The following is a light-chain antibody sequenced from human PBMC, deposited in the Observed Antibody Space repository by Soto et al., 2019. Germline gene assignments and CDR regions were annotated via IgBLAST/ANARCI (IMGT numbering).Light chain of an antibody. CDR3: QQYSISRWT. Sequence: EIVLTQSPGTLSLSPGERATLSCRASQSVSSSYLAWYQQKPGQAPRLLIYGASSRATGIPDRFSGSGSGTDFTLTISRLEPEDFAVYYCQQYSISRWTFGQGTKVEIK. CDR2: GAS. V-gene: IGKV3-20*01. J-gene: IGKJ1*01. CDR1: QSVSSSY.